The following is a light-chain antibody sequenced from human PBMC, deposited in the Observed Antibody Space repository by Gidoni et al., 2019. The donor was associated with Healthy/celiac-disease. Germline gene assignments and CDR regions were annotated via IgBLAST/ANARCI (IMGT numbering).Light chain of an antibody. CDR1: HSSSSW. CDR2: DAS. J-gene: IGKJ1*01. V-gene: IGKV1-5*01. CDR3: QQYNSYSPT. Sequence: IQMTQSPSTLSASVGDRVTITCRASHSSSSWLAWYQQKPGKAPKLLIYDASSLESGVPSRFSGSGSGTEFTLTISSLQPDDFATYYCQQYNSYSPTFGQGTKVEIK.